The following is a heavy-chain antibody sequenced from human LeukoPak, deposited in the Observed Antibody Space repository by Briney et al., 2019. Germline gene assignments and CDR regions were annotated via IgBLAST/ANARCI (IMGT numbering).Heavy chain of an antibody. CDR3: VYGDFVRTVNYFDY. CDR2: IYSGGST. CDR1: GFTVSNSY. J-gene: IGHJ4*02. D-gene: IGHD4-17*01. V-gene: IGHV3-66*01. Sequence: GGSLRLSCAASGFTVSNSYMSWVRQAPGKGPEWVSVIYSGGSTYYADSVKGRFTISRDNSKNSLFLQMTSLRAEDTAVYYCVYGDFVRTVNYFDYWGQGTLVTVSS.